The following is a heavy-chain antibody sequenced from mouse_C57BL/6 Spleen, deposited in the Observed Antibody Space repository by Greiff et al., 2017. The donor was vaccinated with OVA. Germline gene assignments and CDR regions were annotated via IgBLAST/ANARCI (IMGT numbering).Heavy chain of an antibody. J-gene: IGHJ4*01. CDR2: ISSGSSTI. D-gene: IGHD1-1*01. V-gene: IGHV5-17*01. Sequence: VQLKESGGGLVKPGGSLKLSCAASGFTFSDYGMHWVRQAPEKGLEWVAYISSGSSTIYYADTVKGRFTISRDNAKNTLFLQMTSLRSEDTAMYYCARDDYYGSSRGMDYWGQGTSVTVSS. CDR3: ARDDYYGSSRGMDY. CDR1: GFTFSDYG.